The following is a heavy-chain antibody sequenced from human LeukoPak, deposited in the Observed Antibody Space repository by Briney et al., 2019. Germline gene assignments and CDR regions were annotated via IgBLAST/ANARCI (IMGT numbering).Heavy chain of an antibody. J-gene: IGHJ6*02. V-gene: IGHV4-59*01. D-gene: IGHD6-6*01. CDR3: ARDRSSSYGMDV. Sequence: PSETLSLTCTVSGGSISSYCWSWIRQPPGKGLEWIGYIYYSGGTNYNPSLKSRVTISVDTSKNQFSLKLSSVTAADTAVYYCARDRSSSYGMDVWGQGTTVTVSS. CDR2: IYYSGGT. CDR1: GGSISSYC.